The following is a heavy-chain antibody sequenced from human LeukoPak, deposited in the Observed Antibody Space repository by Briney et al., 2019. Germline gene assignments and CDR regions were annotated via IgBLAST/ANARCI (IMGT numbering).Heavy chain of an antibody. CDR3: VREGQLVLDY. J-gene: IGHJ4*02. Sequence: GGSLRLSCAASGFTFSSYGMHWVRQAPGKGLEWVAFIRYDGSNKYYADSVKGRFTISRDNSKNTLYLQMNSLRAEDTAVYYCVREGQLVLDYWGQGTLVTVSS. CDR1: GFTFSSYG. V-gene: IGHV3-30*02. CDR2: IRYDGSNK. D-gene: IGHD6-6*01.